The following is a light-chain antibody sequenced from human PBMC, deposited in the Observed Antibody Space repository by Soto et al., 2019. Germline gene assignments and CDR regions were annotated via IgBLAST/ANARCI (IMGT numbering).Light chain of an antibody. CDR1: RDVGSD. J-gene: IGKJ1*01. CDR3: LQDYGDSWT. Sequence: TQMTHSPLSLSPSVVEKSIITCRASRDVGSDVSWYQQKPGQAPKLVIYAASNLYTGVPSRFSGRRSGTEFTLTISSLQPEDFASYYCLQDYGDSWTFGQGTKVDIK. CDR2: AAS. V-gene: IGKV1-6*01.